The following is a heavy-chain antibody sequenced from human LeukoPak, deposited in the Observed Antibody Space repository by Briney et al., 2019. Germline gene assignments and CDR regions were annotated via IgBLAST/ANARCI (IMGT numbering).Heavy chain of an antibody. V-gene: IGHV3-48*03. CDR3: AELGITMIGGV. Sequence: GGSLRLSCAASVFTFSIYEINWVRQAPGEGLEWVSYISSSGSTIYYADSVRGRFTISRDNAKNSLYLQMNSLRAEDTAVYYCAELGITMIGGVWGKGTTVTISS. J-gene: IGHJ6*04. CDR2: ISSSGSTI. D-gene: IGHD3-10*02. CDR1: VFTFSIYE.